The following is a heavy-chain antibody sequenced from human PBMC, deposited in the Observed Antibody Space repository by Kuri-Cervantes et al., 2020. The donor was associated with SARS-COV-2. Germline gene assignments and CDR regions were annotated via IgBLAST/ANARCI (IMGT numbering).Heavy chain of an antibody. CDR2: IYYSGST. Sequence: ESLKISCTVSGGSISSSTYYWGWIRQPPGKGLEWIGTIYYSGSTDYNPSLKSRVTISVDTSKNQFSLKLTSVTAADTAVYFCVGIWSNYHFDYWGQGTLVTVSS. CDR1: GGSISSSTYY. D-gene: IGHD3-3*01. CDR3: VGIWSNYHFDY. J-gene: IGHJ4*02. V-gene: IGHV4-39*01.